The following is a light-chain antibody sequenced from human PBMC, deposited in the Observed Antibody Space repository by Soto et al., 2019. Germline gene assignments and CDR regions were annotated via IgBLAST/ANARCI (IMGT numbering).Light chain of an antibody. V-gene: IGKV2D-29*01. CDR3: MQTLHFPLT. CDR1: QSLHGDGKT. CDR2: EVS. J-gene: IGKJ4*01. Sequence: DIVMTQTPLSLSVTPGQPASISCKSTQSLHGDGKTWYLQKSGQPPQLLIFEVSNRFSGVSDRFSGSGSETDFTLKISRVEAEDVGVYYCMQTLHFPLTFGGGTKVEIK.